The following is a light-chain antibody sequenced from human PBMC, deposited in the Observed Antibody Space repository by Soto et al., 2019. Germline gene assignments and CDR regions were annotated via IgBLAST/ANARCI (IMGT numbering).Light chain of an antibody. V-gene: IGLV4-69*01. CDR1: SGHSSYA. CDR2: LNSDGTH. CDR3: QTWGTGLLV. Sequence: QLVLTQSPSASASLGASVNLTCTLSSGHSSYALAWHQQQPEKGPRYLMKLNSDGTHSKGDGLPDRFSGSSSGAERYPTISSLQSEDEADYYCQTWGTGLLVFGGGTKVTVL. J-gene: IGLJ3*02.